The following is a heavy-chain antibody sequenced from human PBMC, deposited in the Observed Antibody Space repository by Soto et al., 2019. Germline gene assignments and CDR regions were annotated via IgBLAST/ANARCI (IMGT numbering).Heavy chain of an antibody. V-gene: IGHV3-21*02. Sequence: EVQLVQSGGGLVKPGGSLRLSCAASGFTFNRNSMNWVRQAPGKGLEWVVSISDFGAYIYYAASVQGRFTISRDNAKSSVHLQMNSLRAEDTAVYYCARETPVGAALDYWGQGTLVTVSS. CDR3: ARETPVGAALDY. CDR1: GFTFNRNS. D-gene: IGHD3-16*01. J-gene: IGHJ4*02. CDR2: ISDFGAYI.